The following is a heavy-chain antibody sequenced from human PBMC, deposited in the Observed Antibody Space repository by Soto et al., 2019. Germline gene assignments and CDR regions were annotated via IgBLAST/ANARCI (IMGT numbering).Heavy chain of an antibody. V-gene: IGHV3-48*01. CDR2: ISSSSSTI. Sequence: PGGSLRLSCAASGFTFSSYSMNWVRQAPGKGLEWVSYISSSSSTIYYADSVKGRFTISRDNAKNSLYLQMNSLRAEDTAVYYCARDMRFGELLICAFDIWGQGTMVTVSS. J-gene: IGHJ3*02. CDR1: GFTFSSYS. CDR3: ARDMRFGELLICAFDI. D-gene: IGHD3-10*01.